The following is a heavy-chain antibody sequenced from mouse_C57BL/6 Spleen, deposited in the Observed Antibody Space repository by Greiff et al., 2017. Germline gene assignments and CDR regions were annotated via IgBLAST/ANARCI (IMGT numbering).Heavy chain of an antibody. CDR1: GYTFTSYW. CDR2: IDPSDSYT. D-gene: IGHD2-4*01. CDR3: ARYYDYDGWFAY. J-gene: IGHJ3*01. Sequence: QVQLQQPGAELVMPGASVKLSCKASGYTFTSYWMHWVKQRPGQGLEWIGEIDPSDSYTNYNQKFKGKSTLTVDKSSSTAYMQLSSLTSEDSAVYYCARYYDYDGWFAYWGQGTLVTVSA. V-gene: IGHV1-69*01.